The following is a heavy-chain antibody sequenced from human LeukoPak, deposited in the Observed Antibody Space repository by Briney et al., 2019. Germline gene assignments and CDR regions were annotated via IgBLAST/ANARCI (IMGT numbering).Heavy chain of an antibody. CDR2: ISAYNGNT. D-gene: IGHD6-13*01. J-gene: IGHJ4*02. Sequence: ASVKVSCKASGYTFTSYGISWVRQAPGQGLEWMGWISAYNGNTNYAQKLQGRVTMTTDTSTSTAYMELRSLRSDDTAVYYCARGTEVKSSSGLHFDYWGRGTLVTVSS. V-gene: IGHV1-18*01. CDR3: ARGTEVKSSSGLHFDY. CDR1: GYTFTSYG.